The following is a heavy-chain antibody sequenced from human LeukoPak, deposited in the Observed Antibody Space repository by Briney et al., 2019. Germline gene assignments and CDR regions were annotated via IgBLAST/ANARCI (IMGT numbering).Heavy chain of an antibody. CDR2: ISVSGDT. Sequence: GGSLRLSCAASGFTFSSYGMSWVRQAPGRELEWVSSISVSGDTYYADSVKGRITISRDNSKDTLYLQMNSLRAEDTAVYYCAKAVYDFWSGFSSWGQGTLVTVSS. D-gene: IGHD3-3*01. CDR1: GFTFSSYG. CDR3: AKAVYDFWSGFSS. J-gene: IGHJ5*02. V-gene: IGHV3-23*01.